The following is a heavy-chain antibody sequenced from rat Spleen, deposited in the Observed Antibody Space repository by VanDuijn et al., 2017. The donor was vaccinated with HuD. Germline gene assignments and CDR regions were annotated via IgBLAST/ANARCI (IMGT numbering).Heavy chain of an antibody. CDR3: TREETLYWYFDF. Sequence: EVQLVESDGGLVQPGRSLKLSCAASGFTFSDYYMAWVRQAPTKGLEWVATLSYDATAPYYRDSVKGRFTISRDNAKSILYLQMNSLRSEDTATYYCTREETLYWYFDFWGPGTMVTVSS. J-gene: IGHJ1*01. CDR2: LSYDATAP. D-gene: IGHD3-4*01. CDR1: GFTFSDYY. V-gene: IGHV5-20*01.